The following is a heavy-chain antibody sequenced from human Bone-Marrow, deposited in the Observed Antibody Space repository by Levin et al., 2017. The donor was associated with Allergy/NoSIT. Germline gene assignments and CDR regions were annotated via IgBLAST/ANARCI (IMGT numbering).Heavy chain of an antibody. J-gene: IGHJ4*02. Sequence: GGSLRLSCAVSGFTFSDNYMDWVRQVPGKGLEWVARSRNKANGYTTKYAASVEDRFTISRGVSQNSLYLQMNSLKIEDTAVYYCARGGLCGGGTCYTDFFDCWGQGALVTVSS. V-gene: IGHV3-72*01. D-gene: IGHD2-15*01. CDR1: GFTFSDNY. CDR3: ARGGLCGGGTCYTDFFDC. CDR2: SRNKANGYTT.